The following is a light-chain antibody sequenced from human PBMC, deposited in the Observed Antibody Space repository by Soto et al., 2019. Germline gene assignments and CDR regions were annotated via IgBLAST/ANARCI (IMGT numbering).Light chain of an antibody. J-gene: IGKJ3*01. CDR1: QTIIRY. V-gene: IGKV1-39*01. CDR2: AAS. Sequence: DIQMTQTPSSLSASVGDRVTITCRASQTIIRYLNWYQQKPGRAPNLLIYAASSVQSGVPSRFSGSGSGTEFTLTIISLQPEDFATYYCQQSYSTLFTFGPGTKVEIK. CDR3: QQSYSTLFT.